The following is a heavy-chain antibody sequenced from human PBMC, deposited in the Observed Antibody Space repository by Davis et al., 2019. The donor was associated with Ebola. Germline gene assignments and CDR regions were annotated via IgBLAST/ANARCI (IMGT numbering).Heavy chain of an antibody. CDR1: GGSFRGYY. J-gene: IGHJ6*02. CDR3: ARQSGYDGMDV. CDR2: INHSGST. V-gene: IGHV4-34*01. D-gene: IGHD3-3*01. Sequence: SQTLSLTCAVYGGSFRGYYWSWIRQPPGKGLEWVGEINHSGSTNYNPALKSRVTISVDTSKNQFSLKLSSVTAADTAVYYCARQSGYDGMDVWGQGTTVTVSS.